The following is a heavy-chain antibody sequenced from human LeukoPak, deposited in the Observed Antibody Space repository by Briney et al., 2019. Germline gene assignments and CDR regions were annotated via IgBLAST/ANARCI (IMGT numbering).Heavy chain of an antibody. J-gene: IGHJ4*02. Sequence: GGSLRLSCAASGFTFSSYAMSWVRQAPGKGLERVSAISGSGGSTYYADSVKGRFTISRDNSKNTLYLQMNSLRAEDTAVYYCAKVLAMAGRYFDYWGQGTLVTVSS. CDR2: ISGSGGST. CDR1: GFTFSSYA. D-gene: IGHD5-18*01. CDR3: AKVLAMAGRYFDY. V-gene: IGHV3-23*01.